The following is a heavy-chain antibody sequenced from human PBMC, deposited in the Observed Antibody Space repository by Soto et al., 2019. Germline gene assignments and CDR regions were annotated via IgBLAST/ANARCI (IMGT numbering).Heavy chain of an antibody. Sequence: QVRLVESGGGVVQPERSLRLSCAASGFTFTTYGMHWVRQAPGKGLEWVAVISYDGSIKYYADSVKGRITISRDNSKSTLYLQMNTLRAEDTAIYYCAKTMAPTNYDISSPVDYWGQGTLVTVSS. CDR2: ISYDGSIK. V-gene: IGHV3-30*18. CDR1: GFTFTTYG. D-gene: IGHD3-22*01. CDR3: AKTMAPTNYDISSPVDY. J-gene: IGHJ4*02.